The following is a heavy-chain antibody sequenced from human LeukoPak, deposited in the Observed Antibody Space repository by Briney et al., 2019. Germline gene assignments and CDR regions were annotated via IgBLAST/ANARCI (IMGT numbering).Heavy chain of an antibody. Sequence: SETLSLTCTVSGGSISSYYWSWIRQPPGKGLEWIGYIYYSGSTNYNPSLKSRVTISVDTSKNQFSLKLSSVTAADTAVYYCARGKDTAIGYYYYGMDVWGQGTTVTVSS. CDR1: GGSISSYY. D-gene: IGHD5-18*01. J-gene: IGHJ6*02. V-gene: IGHV4-59*01. CDR3: ARGKDTAIGYYYYGMDV. CDR2: IYYSGST.